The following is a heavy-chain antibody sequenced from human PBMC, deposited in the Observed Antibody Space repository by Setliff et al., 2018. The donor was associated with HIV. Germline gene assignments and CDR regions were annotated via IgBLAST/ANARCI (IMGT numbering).Heavy chain of an antibody. D-gene: IGHD3-16*01. CDR2: ISAYNGNT. CDR3: ARAVASRNIRGEYSFDY. Sequence: ASVKVSCKASGYSFINYGISWVRQAPGQGLEWMGWISAYNGNTDYAPRFLGRVTMTTDTFTTTAYMELSSLRSEDTAVYYCARAVASRNIRGEYSFDYWGQGTLVTVSS. J-gene: IGHJ4*02. V-gene: IGHV1-18*01. CDR1: GYSFINYG.